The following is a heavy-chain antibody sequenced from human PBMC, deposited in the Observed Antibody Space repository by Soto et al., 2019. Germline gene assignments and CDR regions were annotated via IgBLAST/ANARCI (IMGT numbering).Heavy chain of an antibody. J-gene: IGHJ4*02. CDR1: GFTFSSYA. D-gene: IGHD3-10*01. Sequence: EVQLLESGGGLVQPGGSLRLSCAASGFTFSSYAMSWVRQAPGKGLEWVSAISGSGGSTYYADSVKGRFTISRDNSKNTLYLQMNSLRAEDTAVYYCAKGAPTYYYGSGSYYVDYWGQGTLVTVSS. CDR3: AKGAPTYYYGSGSYYVDY. CDR2: ISGSGGST. V-gene: IGHV3-23*01.